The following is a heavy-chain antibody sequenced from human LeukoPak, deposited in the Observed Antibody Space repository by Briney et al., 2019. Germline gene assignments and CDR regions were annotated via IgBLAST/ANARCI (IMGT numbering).Heavy chain of an antibody. Sequence: ASVKVSCKASGYTFTSYYVHWVRQAPGQGLEWMGIINPSGGSTSYAQKFQGRVTMTRDTSTSTVYMALSSLRSEDTAVYYCARASGYDDFDYWGQGTLVTVSS. CDR1: GYTFTSYY. D-gene: IGHD5-12*01. J-gene: IGHJ4*02. CDR3: ARASGYDDFDY. V-gene: IGHV1-46*01. CDR2: INPSGGST.